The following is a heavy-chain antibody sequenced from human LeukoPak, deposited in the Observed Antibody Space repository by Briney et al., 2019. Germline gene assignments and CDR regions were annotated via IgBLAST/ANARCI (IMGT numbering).Heavy chain of an antibody. D-gene: IGHD3-3*01. J-gene: IGHJ5*02. V-gene: IGHV4-59*08. Sequence: PSETLSLTRTVSGGSISSYYWSWIRQPPGKGLEWIGYIYYSGSTNYNPSLKSRVTISVDTSKNQFSLKLSSVTAADTAVYYCARLNYDFWSGYYTNNWFDPWGQGTLVTVSS. CDR3: ARLNYDFWSGYYTNNWFDP. CDR1: GGSISSYY. CDR2: IYYSGST.